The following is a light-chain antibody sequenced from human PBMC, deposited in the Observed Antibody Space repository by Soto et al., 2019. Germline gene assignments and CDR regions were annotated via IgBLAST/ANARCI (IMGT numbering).Light chain of an antibody. V-gene: IGLV1-44*01. CDR2: SNN. CDR3: AAWDDSLNGPV. CDR1: SSNIRGNT. Sequence: QSVLTQPPSASGTPGQRVTISCSGSSSNIRGNTVNWYQQLPGTAPKVLIYSNNQRPSGVPDRFSGSKSGTSASLDISGLQSEDEADYYCAAWDDSLNGPVFGGGTKVTVL. J-gene: IGLJ3*02.